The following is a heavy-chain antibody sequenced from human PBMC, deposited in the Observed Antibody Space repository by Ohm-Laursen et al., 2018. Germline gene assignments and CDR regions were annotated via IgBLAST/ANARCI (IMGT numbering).Heavy chain of an antibody. Sequence: GSLRLSCTASGFTFSSYAMSWVRQAPGKGLEWVSAISGSGGSTYYADSVKGRFTISRDNSKNTLYLQMNSLRAEDTAVYYCAKDYDFWSGYCFDYWGQGTLVTVSS. D-gene: IGHD3-3*01. CDR2: ISGSGGST. CDR1: GFTFSSYA. J-gene: IGHJ4*02. V-gene: IGHV3-23*01. CDR3: AKDYDFWSGYCFDY.